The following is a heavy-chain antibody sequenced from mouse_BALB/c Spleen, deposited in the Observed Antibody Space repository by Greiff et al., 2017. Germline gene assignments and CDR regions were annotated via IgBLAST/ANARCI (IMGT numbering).Heavy chain of an antibody. Sequence: QVQLQQSGPGLVAPSQSLSITCTVSGFSLTSYGVHWVRQPPGKGLEWLGVIWAGGSTNYNSALMSRLSISKDNSKSQVFLKMNRLQTDDTAMYYCARDDYGYLYAMDYWGQGTSVTVSS. CDR2: IWAGGST. CDR1: GFSLTSYG. V-gene: IGHV2-9*02. CDR3: ARDDYGYLYAMDY. D-gene: IGHD1-2*01. J-gene: IGHJ4*01.